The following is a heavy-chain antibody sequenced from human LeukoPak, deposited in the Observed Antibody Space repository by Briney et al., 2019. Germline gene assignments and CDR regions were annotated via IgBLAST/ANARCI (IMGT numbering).Heavy chain of an antibody. CDR1: RFTFNSYA. D-gene: IGHD3-10*01. CDR3: ASFYGSGSYYSLVREPFDY. CDR2: IGGSNGIT. V-gene: IGHV3-23*01. Sequence: GGSLRLSCAASRFTFNSYAMSWVRQAPGKGLEWVSVIGGSNGITFYVGSVKGRFTISRDNSKDTLYLQMNSLRAEDTAVYYCASFYGSGSYYSLVREPFDYWGQGTLVTVSS. J-gene: IGHJ4*02.